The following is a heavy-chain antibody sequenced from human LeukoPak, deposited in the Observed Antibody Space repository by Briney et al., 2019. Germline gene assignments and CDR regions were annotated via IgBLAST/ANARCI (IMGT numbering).Heavy chain of an antibody. V-gene: IGHV3-33*01. CDR3: ARESHSRPFDY. CDR2: IWYDGSNK. D-gene: IGHD5-18*01. J-gene: IGHJ4*02. Sequence: PGGSLRLSCAASGFTFSSYGMHWVRQAPGKGLEWVAVIWYDGSNKYYADSVKGRFTTSRDNSKNTLYLQMNSLRAEDTAVYYCARESHSRPFDYWGQGTLVTVSP. CDR1: GFTFSSYG.